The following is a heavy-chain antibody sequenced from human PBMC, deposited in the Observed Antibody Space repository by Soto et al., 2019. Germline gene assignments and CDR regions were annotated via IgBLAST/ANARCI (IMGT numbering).Heavy chain of an antibody. Sequence: GGSLRLSCAASGFGFGGKTMYWVRQAPGRGLERVALIAPDGSQIYYADSVKVRFTISSDNSKNTLYLQMDSLRAEDTSLYLCATDIHATWLLNSWGQGTLVTVSS. CDR3: ATDIHATWLLNS. D-gene: IGHD2-2*02. V-gene: IGHV3-30-3*01. CDR2: IAPDGSQI. CDR1: GFGFGGKT. J-gene: IGHJ5*02.